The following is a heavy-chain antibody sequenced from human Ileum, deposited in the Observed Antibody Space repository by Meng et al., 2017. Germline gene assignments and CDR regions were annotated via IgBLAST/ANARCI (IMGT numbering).Heavy chain of an antibody. J-gene: IGHJ5*02. CDR2: IYTSGST. CDR3: ARDVVPTVTYYYNWFDP. V-gene: IGHV4-4*07. CDR1: CGSSSSYY. Sequence: QVQAQGSGPGLVKPSESLSLTCTVSCGSSSSYYWSWLRHPAGKGLEWIGRIYTSGSTNYNPSLKSRVTMSVDTSKNQFSLKLSSVTAADTAVYYCARDVVPTVTYYYNWFDPWGQGTLVTVSS. D-gene: IGHD4-17*01.